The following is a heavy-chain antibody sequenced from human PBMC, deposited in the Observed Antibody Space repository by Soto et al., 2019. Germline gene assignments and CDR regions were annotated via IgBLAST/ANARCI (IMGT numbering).Heavy chain of an antibody. J-gene: IGHJ4*02. Sequence: SVKVSCKASGGTFSSYAISWVRQAPGQGLEWMGGIIPIFGTANYAQKFQGRVTITADESTSTAYMELSSLRSEDTAVYYCARDPEYYYDSSGYYYFDYWGQGTLVPVSS. CDR3: ARDPEYYYDSSGYYYFDY. CDR1: GGTFSSYA. D-gene: IGHD3-22*01. CDR2: IIPIFGTA. V-gene: IGHV1-69*13.